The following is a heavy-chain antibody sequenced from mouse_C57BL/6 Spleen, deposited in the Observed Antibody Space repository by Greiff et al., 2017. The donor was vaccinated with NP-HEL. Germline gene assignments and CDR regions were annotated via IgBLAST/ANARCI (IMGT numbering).Heavy chain of an antibody. CDR1: GYSFTGYY. V-gene: IGHV1-42*01. CDR3: ARGDDYDASSYFDY. Sequence: VQLKESGPELVKPGASVKISCKASGYSFTGYYMNWVKQSPEKSLEWIGEINPSTGGTTYNQKFKAKATLTVDKSSSTAYMQLKSLTSEDSAVYYCARGDDYDASSYFDYWGQGTTLTVSS. CDR2: INPSTGGT. J-gene: IGHJ2*01. D-gene: IGHD2-4*01.